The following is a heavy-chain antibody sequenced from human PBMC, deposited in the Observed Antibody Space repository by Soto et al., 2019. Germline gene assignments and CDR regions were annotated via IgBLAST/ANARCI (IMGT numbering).Heavy chain of an antibody. Sequence: QVQLQESGPGLVKPSQTLSLTCSVSAGSISSGGYYWNWIHQPPGKGLEWIGYIYHSGGTYSSPSLRSRVTISVDTSKNQFSLKLTSVTAADTAVYYCARDRGGYGVFDYWGQGTLVTVSS. J-gene: IGHJ4*02. V-gene: IGHV4-31*03. CDR3: ARDRGGYGVFDY. CDR2: IYHSGGT. D-gene: IGHD5-12*01. CDR1: AGSISSGGYY.